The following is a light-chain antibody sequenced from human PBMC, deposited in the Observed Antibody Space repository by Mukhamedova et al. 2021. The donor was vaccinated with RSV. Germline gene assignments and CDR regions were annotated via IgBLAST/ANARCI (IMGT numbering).Light chain of an antibody. J-gene: IGKJ1*01. CDR2: GAS. CDR3: QQYISSPWT. V-gene: IGKV3-20*01. Sequence: GQAPRLLIYGASSRAAGIPDRFSGSGSGTDFTLTISRLEPEDFAVYYCQQYISSPWTFGQGTKVEIK.